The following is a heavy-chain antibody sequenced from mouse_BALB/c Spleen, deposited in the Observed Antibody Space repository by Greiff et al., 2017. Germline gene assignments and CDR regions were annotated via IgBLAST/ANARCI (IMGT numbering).Heavy chain of an antibody. CDR2: ISYSGST. CDR1: GDSITSGY. J-gene: IGHJ2*01. Sequence: EVKLVESGPSLVKPSQTLSLTCSVTGDSITSGYWNWIRKFPGNKLEYMGYISYSGSTYYNPSLKSRISITRDTSKNQYYLQLNSVTTEDTATYYCASGGLRRMYYFDYWGQGTTLTVSS. D-gene: IGHD2-2*01. CDR3: ASGGLRRMYYFDY. V-gene: IGHV3-8*02.